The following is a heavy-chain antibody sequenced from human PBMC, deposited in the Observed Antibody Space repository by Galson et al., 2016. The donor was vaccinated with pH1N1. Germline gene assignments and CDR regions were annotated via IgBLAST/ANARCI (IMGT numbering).Heavy chain of an antibody. Sequence: SLRLSCAASGFTFNTWHMDWVRQAPGKGLEWISFITYTSGTLYYADSVKGRFTVSRDNAKNSLYLQMDSLRVEDTAVYYCARPGKFDGDRRGAFDLWGQGTMVTVSP. CDR2: ITYTSGTL. V-gene: IGHV3-48*04. CDR3: ARPGKFDGDRRGAFDL. CDR1: GFTFNTWH. D-gene: IGHD2-21*02. J-gene: IGHJ3*01.